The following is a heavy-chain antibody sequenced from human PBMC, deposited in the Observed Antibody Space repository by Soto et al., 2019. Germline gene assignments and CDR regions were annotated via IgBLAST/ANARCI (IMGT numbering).Heavy chain of an antibody. CDR1: GYTFTSYG. CDR2: ISAYNGNT. J-gene: IGHJ3*02. CDR3: ARGIVVVPAAIRPAFDI. V-gene: IGHV1-18*01. Sequence: GASVKVSCKASGYTFTSYGISWVRQAPGQGREWMGWISAYNGNTNYAQKLQGRVTMTTDTSTSTAYMELRSLRSDDTAVYYCARGIVVVPAAIRPAFDIWGQGTMVTVSS. D-gene: IGHD2-2*02.